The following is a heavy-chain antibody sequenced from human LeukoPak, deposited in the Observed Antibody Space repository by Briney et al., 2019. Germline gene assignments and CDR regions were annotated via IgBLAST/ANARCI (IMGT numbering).Heavy chain of an antibody. D-gene: IGHD6-19*01. V-gene: IGHV4-59*12. CDR2: VYYSGIT. J-gene: IGHJ4*02. CDR1: GGSISSYY. CDR3: ARVGGWPTYFDY. Sequence: PSETLSLTCTVSGGSISSYYWSWVRQPPGKGLEWLGYVYYSGITNYNPSPKSRVTLSVDTSKNQFSLKLSSVTAADTAVYYCARVGGWPTYFDYWGQGTLVTVSS.